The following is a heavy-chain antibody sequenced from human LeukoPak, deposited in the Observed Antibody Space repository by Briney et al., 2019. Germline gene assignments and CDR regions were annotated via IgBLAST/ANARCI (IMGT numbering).Heavy chain of an antibody. CDR3: AQDPRPEYIAVYYYFGY. J-gene: IGHJ4*02. V-gene: IGHV3-23*01. D-gene: IGHD2/OR15-2a*01. CDR2: ISDRGDKM. CDR1: GFTFNNYA. Sequence: PGGSLRSSCATLGFTFNNYAMTWVRPAPGKGLEWGGGISDRGDKMYYADSVKGRFTISRDNSKNTLYLQMSSLRAEDTATYYCAQDPRPEYIAVYYYFGYWGQGTLVTVSS.